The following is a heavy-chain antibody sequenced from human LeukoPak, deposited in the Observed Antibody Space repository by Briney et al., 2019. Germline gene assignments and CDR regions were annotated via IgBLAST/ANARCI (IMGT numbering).Heavy chain of an antibody. CDR1: GAPVSTAGYY. Sequence: SETLSLTCTVSGAPVSTAGYYWTWSRQTPGEGLEWIGYIYYTGSVDYNPSLKSRLSISLDTSKNQFSLKLNSVTAADTAVYYCARDHSYYFGSETSTLDVWGQGTAVTVSS. CDR3: ARDHSYYFGSETSTLDV. J-gene: IGHJ6*02. D-gene: IGHD3-10*01. CDR2: IYYTGSV. V-gene: IGHV4-30-4*01.